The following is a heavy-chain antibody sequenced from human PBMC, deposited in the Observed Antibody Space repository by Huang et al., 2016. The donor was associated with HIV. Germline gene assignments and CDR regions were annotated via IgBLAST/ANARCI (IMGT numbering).Heavy chain of an antibody. D-gene: IGHD3-22*01. Sequence: QVQLVQSGAELKKPGSSVKVSCKASGGSFRNFAIGWVRQAHGQGLEWMGGISPTLGTANDAQKFQGRVTIIADESTSTAYMELSSLRSEDTAVYYCATVDYYDTSGPQRGYFDNWGQGTLVTVSS. CDR1: GGSFRNFA. J-gene: IGHJ4*02. CDR2: ISPTLGTA. V-gene: IGHV1-69*01. CDR3: ATVDYYDTSGPQRGYFDN.